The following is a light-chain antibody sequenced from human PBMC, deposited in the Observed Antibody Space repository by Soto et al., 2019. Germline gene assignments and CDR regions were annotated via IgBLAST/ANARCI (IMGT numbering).Light chain of an antibody. CDR3: ISYTGSSTAYV. V-gene: IGLV2-14*01. CDR2: EVS. J-gene: IGLJ1*01. Sequence: QSVLTQPASVSGSPGQSITIFCTGTRSEVGGYNHVSWYQQHPGKAPKLMIYEVSKRPSGVSNRFSGSKSGNTASLNISGLQAEDEADYYCISYTGSSTAYVVGTETKVTV. CDR1: RSEVGGYNH.